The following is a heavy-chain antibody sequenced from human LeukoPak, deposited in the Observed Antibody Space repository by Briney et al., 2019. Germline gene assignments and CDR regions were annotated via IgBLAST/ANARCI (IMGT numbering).Heavy chain of an antibody. V-gene: IGHV4-34*01. Sequence: SETLSLTCAVYGGSFSGYYWSWIRQPPGKGLEWIGEINHSGSTNYNPSLKSRVTISVDTSKNQFSLKLSSVTAADTAVYYCARPHPPTVTTPYWYFDLWGCGTLVTVSS. CDR2: INHSGST. CDR3: ARPHPPTVTTPYWYFDL. CDR1: GGSFSGYY. D-gene: IGHD4-17*01. J-gene: IGHJ2*01.